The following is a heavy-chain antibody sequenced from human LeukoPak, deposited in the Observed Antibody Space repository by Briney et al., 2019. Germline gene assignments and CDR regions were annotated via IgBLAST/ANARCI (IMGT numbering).Heavy chain of an antibody. CDR1: GYSFTSSW. CDR2: IFPSDSDT. D-gene: IGHD3-16*01. J-gene: IGHJ4*02. Sequence: GESLKISCQGSGYSFTSSWIGWVRQMPGKGLEWMGIIFPSDSDTRYSPSFQGQVTISVDKSINTAYLQWSSLKASDTAMYYCARRGLSRYFDNWGQGTLVTVSS. CDR3: ARRGLSRYFDN. V-gene: IGHV5-51*01.